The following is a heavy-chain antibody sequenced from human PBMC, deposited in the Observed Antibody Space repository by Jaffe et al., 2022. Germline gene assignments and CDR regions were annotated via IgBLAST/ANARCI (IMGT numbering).Heavy chain of an antibody. Sequence: EVQLVESGGGLVQPGGSLRLSCAASGFTFSDHYMDWVRQAPGKGLEWVGRTRNKANSYTTEYAASVKGRFTISRDDSKNSLYLQMNSLKTEDTAVYYCARIASDSSGYYHENVGDYWGQGTLVTVSS. CDR3: ARIASDSSGYYHENVGDY. J-gene: IGHJ4*02. D-gene: IGHD3-22*01. CDR1: GFTFSDHY. CDR2: TRNKANSYTT. V-gene: IGHV3-72*01.